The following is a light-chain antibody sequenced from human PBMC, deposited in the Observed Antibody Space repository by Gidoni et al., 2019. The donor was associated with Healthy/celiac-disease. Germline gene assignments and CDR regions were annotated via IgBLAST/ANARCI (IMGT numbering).Light chain of an antibody. CDR3: QQYGSSPTT. J-gene: IGKJ1*01. V-gene: IGKV3-20*01. CDR1: QSVSSSY. CDR2: GAS. Sequence: EILFTQSPGTLSLSPGERATLSCRASQSVSSSYLVWYQQKPGQAPRLRIYGASSRATGIPDRLSGSGSGTDFTLTISRLEPEDFAVYYCQQYGSSPTTFGQXTKVEIK.